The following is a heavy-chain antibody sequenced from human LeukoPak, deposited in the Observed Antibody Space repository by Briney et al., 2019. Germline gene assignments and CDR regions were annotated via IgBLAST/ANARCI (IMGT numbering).Heavy chain of an antibody. CDR2: ISSSSSTI. V-gene: IGHV3-48*01. CDR3: ARGAYYYED. D-gene: IGHD3-22*01. J-gene: IGHJ4*02. CDR1: GFTFSSHG. Sequence: GGSLRLSCAASGFTFSSHGMNWVRQAPGRGLEWVSYISSSSSTIYYADSVKGRFTISRDNAKNSLYLQMNSLRAEDTAVYYCARGAYYYEDWGQGTLVTVSS.